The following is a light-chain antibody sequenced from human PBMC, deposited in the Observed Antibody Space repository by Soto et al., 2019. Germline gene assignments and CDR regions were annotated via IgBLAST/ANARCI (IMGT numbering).Light chain of an antibody. CDR3: QQYSDWPLT. J-gene: IGKJ4*01. V-gene: IGKV3-15*01. CDR1: QSVGNN. CDR2: ATS. Sequence: EIVMTQSPATLSVSPGERATLSCRASQSVGNNFAWYQQKPGQAPRLLIFATSTRATGVPGRFSGSGSGTEFTLTISSLQSEDFAVYNCQQYSDWPLTFGGGTKVEIE.